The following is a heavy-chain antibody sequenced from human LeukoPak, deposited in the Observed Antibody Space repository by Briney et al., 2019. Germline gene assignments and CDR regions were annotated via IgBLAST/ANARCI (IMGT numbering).Heavy chain of an antibody. J-gene: IGHJ5*02. Sequence: SETLSLTCAVYGGSFSGYYWSWIRQPPGKGLEWIGEINHSGSTNYNPSLKSRVTISVDTSKNQFSLKLSPVTAADTAVYYCARVAHEYCSSTSCYWFDPWGQGTLVTVSS. CDR3: ARVAHEYCSSTSCYWFDP. V-gene: IGHV4-34*01. CDR2: INHSGST. D-gene: IGHD2-2*01. CDR1: GGSFSGYY.